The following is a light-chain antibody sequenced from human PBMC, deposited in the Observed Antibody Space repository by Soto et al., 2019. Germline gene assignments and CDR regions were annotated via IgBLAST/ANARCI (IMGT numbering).Light chain of an antibody. Sequence: AIQLTQSPSSLSASVGDRVTITCRASQGISSALAWYQQKPWKAPKLLIYDTSSLESGVPSRFSGSGSGTDFTLTISSLRPEEFATYHCQQFNSYPLTFGGGTKVEIK. CDR2: DTS. V-gene: IGKV1-13*02. CDR3: QQFNSYPLT. J-gene: IGKJ4*01. CDR1: QGISSA.